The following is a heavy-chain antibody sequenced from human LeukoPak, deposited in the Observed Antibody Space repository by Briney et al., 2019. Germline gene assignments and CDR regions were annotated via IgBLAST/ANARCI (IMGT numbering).Heavy chain of an antibody. CDR3: ARDSEGYGFYYYGMDV. CDR1: GYTFISYG. V-gene: IGHV1-18*01. CDR2: ISGYNGNT. J-gene: IGHJ6*02. Sequence: GASVKVSCRASGYTFISYGISWVRQAPGQGLEWMGWISGYNGNTKYAQKVQGRVTMTTDTSTTTAYMELGSLRFDDTAVYYCARDSEGYGFYYYGMDVWGQGTTVTVSS. D-gene: IGHD2-15*01.